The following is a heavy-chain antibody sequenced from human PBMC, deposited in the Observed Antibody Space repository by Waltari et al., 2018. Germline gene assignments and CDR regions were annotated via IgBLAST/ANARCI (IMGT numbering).Heavy chain of an antibody. J-gene: IGHJ6*03. V-gene: IGHV1-3*03. CDR1: GYTFTSYA. Sequence: QVQLVQSGAEVKKPGASVKVSCKASGYTFTSYAMHWVRQAPGQRLEWMGWINAGNGNTKYSQEFQGRVTITRDTSASTAYMELSSLRSEDMAVYYCASVSIAARPDYYYYMDVWGKGTTVTVSS. CDR3: ASVSIAARPDYYYYMDV. D-gene: IGHD6-6*01. CDR2: INAGNGNT.